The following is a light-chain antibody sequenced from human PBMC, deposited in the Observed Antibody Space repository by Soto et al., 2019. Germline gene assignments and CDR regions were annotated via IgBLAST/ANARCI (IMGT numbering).Light chain of an antibody. CDR2: EVS. CDR3: SSYAGSSNV. J-gene: IGLJ1*01. CDR1: SSDVGGYNY. Sequence: LTQPASVSGSPGQSITISCTGTSSDVGGYNYVSWYQQHPGKAPKLMIYEVSNRPSGVPDRFSGSKSGNTASLTVSGLQAEDEADYYCSSYAGSSNVFGTGTKVTVL. V-gene: IGLV2-8*01.